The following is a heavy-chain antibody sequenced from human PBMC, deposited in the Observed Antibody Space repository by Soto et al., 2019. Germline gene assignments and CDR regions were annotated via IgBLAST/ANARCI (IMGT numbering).Heavy chain of an antibody. Sequence: QVQLVQSGAEVKKHGASVKVSCKASGYTFTSYDINWVRQATGQGLEWMGWMNPNSGNTGYAQKFQGRVTMTRNTSISTAYMELSSLRSEDTAVYYCAAYGDYASYYYMDVWGKGTTVTVSS. CDR2: MNPNSGNT. D-gene: IGHD4-17*01. CDR1: GYTFTSYD. V-gene: IGHV1-8*01. CDR3: AAYGDYASYYYMDV. J-gene: IGHJ6*03.